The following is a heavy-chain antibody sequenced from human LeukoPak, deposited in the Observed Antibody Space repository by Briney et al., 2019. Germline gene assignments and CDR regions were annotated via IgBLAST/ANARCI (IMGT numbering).Heavy chain of an antibody. D-gene: IGHD5-12*01. CDR1: GYTFTDYY. CDR3: AIIVATIGPFDY. CDR2: INPNSGGT. V-gene: IGHV1-2*02. J-gene: IGHJ4*02. Sequence: AASVKVSCKASGYTFTDYYMHWVRQAPGQGLEWMGWINPNSGGTNYAQKFQGRLTMTRDTSISTAYMELSRLRSDATAVYYCAIIVATIGPFDYWGQGTLVTVPS.